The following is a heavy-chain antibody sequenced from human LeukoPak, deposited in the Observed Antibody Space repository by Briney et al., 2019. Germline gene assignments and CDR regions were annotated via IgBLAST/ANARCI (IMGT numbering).Heavy chain of an antibody. D-gene: IGHD3-3*01. CDR2: ISYDGSNK. V-gene: IGHV3-30*03. CDR3: ARTEGYYTDFDY. CDR1: GFTFSSYG. Sequence: PGGSLRLSCAASGFTFSSYGMHWVRQAPGKGLEWVAVISYDGSNKYYADSVKGRFTISRDNSKNTLYLQMNSLRAEDTAVYYCARTEGYYTDFDYWGQGTLVTVSS. J-gene: IGHJ4*02.